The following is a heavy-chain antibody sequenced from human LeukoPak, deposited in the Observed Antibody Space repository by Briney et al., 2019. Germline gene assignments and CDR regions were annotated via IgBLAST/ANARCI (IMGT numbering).Heavy chain of an antibody. Sequence: SETLSLTCTVSGASISSSSYYWGWIRQPPGKGPEWIGNIYYSGSTYYNPSLKSRVTISVDSSKNQFSLKLSSVTAADTAVYYCARQGEGGRAFDIWGQGTMVTVCS. CDR2: IYYSGST. V-gene: IGHV4-39*01. CDR1: GASISSSSYY. J-gene: IGHJ3*02. CDR3: ARQGEGGRAFDI. D-gene: IGHD1-26*01.